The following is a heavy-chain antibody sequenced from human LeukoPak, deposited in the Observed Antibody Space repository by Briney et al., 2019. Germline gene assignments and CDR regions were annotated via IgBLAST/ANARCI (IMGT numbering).Heavy chain of an antibody. Sequence: GGSLRLSCTASGFTFSDYYMNWIRQAPGKGLEWVSYISPSGSTMQYADSVEGRFTISRDNAKNSLYLQMNSLRAEDTAVYYCLLLDTDDWGQGTLVTVSS. V-gene: IGHV3-11*01. CDR3: LLLDTDD. CDR2: ISPSGSTM. D-gene: IGHD5-18*01. J-gene: IGHJ4*02. CDR1: GFTFSDYY.